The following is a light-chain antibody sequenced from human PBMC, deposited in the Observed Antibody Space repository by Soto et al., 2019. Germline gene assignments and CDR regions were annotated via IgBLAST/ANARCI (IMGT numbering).Light chain of an antibody. J-gene: IGLJ1*01. CDR1: SRALRGYDF. CDR3: SSYSDTNICV. Sequence: QSALTQPPSASGSPGQAVTLSCTRPSRALRGYDFVSWYQVRPGEAPQPIIYNLNGRPSGVHPRFSVSTPASSAALAVSGLQAVDEADYYCSSYSDTNICVFGTGTKVTVL. V-gene: IGLV2-8*01. CDR2: NLN.